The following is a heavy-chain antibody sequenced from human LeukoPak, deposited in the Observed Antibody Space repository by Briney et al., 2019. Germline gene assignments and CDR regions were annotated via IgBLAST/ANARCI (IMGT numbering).Heavy chain of an antibody. D-gene: IGHD2-8*02. CDR1: GFTFSSYW. J-gene: IGHJ4*02. CDR2: TKQDGNQK. CDR3: VRGLVGYCNGGAWDGTCFDY. Sequence: GGSLRLSCAASGFTFSSYWMSWVRHALGKGLECVAITKQDGNQKNYVDSVKGRFTISRDNAKNSLYLQMNSLRAEDTAVYYCVRGLVGYCNGGAWDGTCFDYWGQGTLVSVSS. V-gene: IGHV3-7*03.